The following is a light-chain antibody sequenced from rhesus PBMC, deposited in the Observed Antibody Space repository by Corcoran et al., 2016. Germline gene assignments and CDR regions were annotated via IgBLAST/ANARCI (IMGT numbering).Light chain of an antibody. Sequence: EIVMTQSPATLSLSPGERATLSCRASQSVSSYVAWYQQKPEQAPRLLIYGASSRATGVPDRFSGSGAVTDVTITISSLETEDFAVYYCQQYSNWPLTFGGGTKVEIK. V-gene: IGKV3S9*01. CDR1: QSVSSY. CDR3: QQYSNWPLT. CDR2: GAS. J-gene: IGKJ4*01.